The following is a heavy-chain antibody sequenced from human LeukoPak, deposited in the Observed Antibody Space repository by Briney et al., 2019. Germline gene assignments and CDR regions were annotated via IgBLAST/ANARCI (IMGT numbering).Heavy chain of an antibody. CDR2: IYTSGST. J-gene: IGHJ4*02. CDR3: AREELGYCSSTSCPHFDY. D-gene: IGHD2-2*01. CDR1: GGPISSYY. V-gene: IGHV4-4*07. Sequence: SETLSLTCTLSGGPISSYYWSWIRQPAGKGLEWIGRIYTSGSTNYNPSLTSRVTISVDKSKNQFSLKLSSVTAADTAVYYCAREELGYCSSTSCPHFDYWGQGTLVTVSS.